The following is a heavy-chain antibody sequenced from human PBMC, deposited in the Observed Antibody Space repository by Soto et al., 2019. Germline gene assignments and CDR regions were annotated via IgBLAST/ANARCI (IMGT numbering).Heavy chain of an antibody. V-gene: IGHV3-30*18. Sequence: LXLSCGGLGCTFSRYGMHWVRQAPGKGLEWVAVISYDGSNKYYADSVKGRFTISRDNSKNTLYLQMNSLRAEDTAVYYCAKDLDEHAAGIDYWGQGTLVTVSS. CDR2: ISYDGSNK. D-gene: IGHD6-13*01. J-gene: IGHJ4*02. CDR1: GCTFSRYG. CDR3: AKDLDEHAAGIDY.